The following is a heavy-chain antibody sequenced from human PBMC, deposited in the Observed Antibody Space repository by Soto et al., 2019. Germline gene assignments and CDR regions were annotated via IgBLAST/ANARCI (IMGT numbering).Heavy chain of an antibody. CDR3: AQSLFWEEGAESFDV. CDR2: VSGSGGST. V-gene: IGHV3-23*01. J-gene: IGHJ3*01. CDR1: GFTFWKFA. Sequence: EVQLLESGGGLVQPGGSLRLSCAASGFTFWKFAMSWVRQTTGQGLEWVSAVSGSGGSTNYADSVKGRFTISRDNSKNTLFLQINSLRAEDTAVYYCAQSLFWEEGAESFDVWGQGTMVTVSS. D-gene: IGHD3-9*01.